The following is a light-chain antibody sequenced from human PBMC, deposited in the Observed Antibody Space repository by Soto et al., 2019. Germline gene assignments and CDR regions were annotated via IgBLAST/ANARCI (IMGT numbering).Light chain of an antibody. Sequence: EIVMTQSPATLSVSPGARATLSCRASRSVSSNLAWYQQRPGQAPRLLIYGASTRATGIPARFSGSVSGTEFTLTISSLQSEDFALYYCQQYNDWPLTFGQGTKVEIK. CDR3: QQYNDWPLT. J-gene: IGKJ1*01. CDR2: GAS. CDR1: RSVSSN. V-gene: IGKV3-15*01.